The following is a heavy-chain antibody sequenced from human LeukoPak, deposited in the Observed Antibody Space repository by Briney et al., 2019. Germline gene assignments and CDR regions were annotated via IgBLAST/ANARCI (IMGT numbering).Heavy chain of an antibody. Sequence: SETLSLTCTVSGGSISSYYWSWIRQPPGKGLEWIGYIYYSGSTNYNPSLKSRVTISVDTSKNQFSLKLNSVTAADTAVYYCASTDTPMITIHWGQGALVTVSS. CDR3: ASTDTPMITIH. CDR2: IYYSGST. CDR1: GGSISSYY. J-gene: IGHJ4*02. V-gene: IGHV4-59*01. D-gene: IGHD5-18*01.